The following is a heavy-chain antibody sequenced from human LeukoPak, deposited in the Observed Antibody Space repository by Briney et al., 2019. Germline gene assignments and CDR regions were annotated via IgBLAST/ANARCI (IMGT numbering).Heavy chain of an antibody. CDR3: ARENWFDS. CDR1: GYTFIGYY. Sequence: ASVKVSCKASGYTFIGYYMHWVRQAPGQGLEWMGWINPNSGVTNYAQKFQDRVTMTRDTSISTAYMELSRLTSDDTAVYYCARENWFDSGGQGTLVSVS. CDR2: INPNSGVT. V-gene: IGHV1-2*02. J-gene: IGHJ5*01.